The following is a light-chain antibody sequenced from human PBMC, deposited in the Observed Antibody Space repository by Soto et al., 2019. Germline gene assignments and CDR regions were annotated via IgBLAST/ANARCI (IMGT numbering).Light chain of an antibody. Sequence: QSALTQPASVSGSPGQSITISCTGTSSDVGAYTSVSWYQQHPGKAPKLMIYEVSNRPSGVSNRFSGSKSGNTASLTISGLQAEDAAHYYCTSYTRDNRSNVFGTGTKLTVL. CDR1: SSDVGAYTS. CDR2: EVS. J-gene: IGLJ1*01. V-gene: IGLV2-14*01. CDR3: TSYTRDNRSNV.